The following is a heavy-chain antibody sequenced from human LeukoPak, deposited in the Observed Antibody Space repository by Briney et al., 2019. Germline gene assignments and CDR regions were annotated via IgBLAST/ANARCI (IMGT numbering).Heavy chain of an antibody. CDR3: AREGQYYDSSGYLYYFDY. CDR1: GGTFSSYA. D-gene: IGHD3-22*01. CDR2: IIPILGIA. V-gene: IGHV1-69*04. Sequence: SVKVSCKASGGTFSSYAISWVRQAPGQGLEWMGRIIPILGIANYAQKFQGRVTITADKSTSTAYMELSSLRSEDTAVYYCAREGQYYDSSGYLYYFDYWGQGTLVTVSS. J-gene: IGHJ4*02.